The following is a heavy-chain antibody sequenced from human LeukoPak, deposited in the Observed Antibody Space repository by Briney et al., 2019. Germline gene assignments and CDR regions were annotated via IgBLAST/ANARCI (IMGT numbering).Heavy chain of an antibody. CDR3: AKYGDIVVVPAARGGLGSYYFDY. CDR1: GFTFSSYA. J-gene: IGHJ4*02. Sequence: GGSQRLSCAASGFTFSSYAMSWVRQAPGKGLEWVSAISDSGGSTYYADSVKGRFTISRYNSKNTLYLQMNSLRAEDTAVYYCAKYGDIVVVPAARGGLGSYYFDYWGQGTLVTVSS. V-gene: IGHV3-23*01. D-gene: IGHD2-2*01. CDR2: ISDSGGST.